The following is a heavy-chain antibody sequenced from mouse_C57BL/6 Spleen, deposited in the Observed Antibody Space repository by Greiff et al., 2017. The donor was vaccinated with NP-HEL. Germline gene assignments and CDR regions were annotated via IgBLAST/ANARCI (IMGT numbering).Heavy chain of an antibody. V-gene: IGHV1-53*01. CDR2: INPSNGGT. Sequence: VQLQQSGTELVKPGASVKLSCKASGYTFTSYWMHWVKQRPGQGLEWIGNINPSNGGTNYNEKFKSKATLTVDKSSSTAYMQLISLTSEDSAVYYCAATTVVATDYAMDYWGQGTSVTVSS. CDR1: GYTFTSYW. J-gene: IGHJ4*01. CDR3: AATTVVATDYAMDY. D-gene: IGHD1-1*01.